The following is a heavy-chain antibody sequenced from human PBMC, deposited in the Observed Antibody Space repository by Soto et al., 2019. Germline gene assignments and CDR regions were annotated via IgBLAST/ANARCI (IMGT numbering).Heavy chain of an antibody. J-gene: IGHJ3*02. CDR2: ISWNSGSI. V-gene: IGHV3-9*01. Sequence: PGGSLSLSCAASGFTFDDYAMHWVRQAPGKGLEWVSGISWNSGSIGYADSVEGRFTISRDNAKNSLYLQMNSLRAEDTALYYCAKDNSPVLTGYYSPEAFDIWGQGTMVTVSS. CDR3: AKDNSPVLTGYYSPEAFDI. D-gene: IGHD3-9*01. CDR1: GFTFDDYA.